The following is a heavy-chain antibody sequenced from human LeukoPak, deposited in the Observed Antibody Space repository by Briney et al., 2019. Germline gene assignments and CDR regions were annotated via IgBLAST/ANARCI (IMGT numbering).Heavy chain of an antibody. CDR2: VSGSGSST. D-gene: IGHD3-16*01. V-gene: IGHV3-23*01. CDR1: GFTFSSYA. CDR3: AKGLRTGVGPYMGYHYYMDV. Sequence: GGSLRLSCAASGFTFSSYAMSWVRQAPGKGLEWVSAVSGSGSSTYYADSVKGRFTISRDNSKNTLYLQMNSLRAEDTGVYYCAKGLRTGVGPYMGYHYYMDVWGKGATVTVSS. J-gene: IGHJ6*03.